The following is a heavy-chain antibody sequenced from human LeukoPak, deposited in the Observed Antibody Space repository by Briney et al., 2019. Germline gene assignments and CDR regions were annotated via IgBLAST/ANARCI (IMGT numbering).Heavy chain of an antibody. CDR1: GGSISSGGYY. Sequence: SETLSLTCTVSGGSISSGGYYWSWIRQHPGKGLEWIGYIYYSGSTYYNPSLKSRVTISVDTSKNQFSLKLSSVTAADTAVYYCARDRNGYDHMFDYWGQGTLVAVSS. J-gene: IGHJ4*02. CDR3: ARDRNGYDHMFDY. CDR2: IYYSGST. V-gene: IGHV4-31*03. D-gene: IGHD5-12*01.